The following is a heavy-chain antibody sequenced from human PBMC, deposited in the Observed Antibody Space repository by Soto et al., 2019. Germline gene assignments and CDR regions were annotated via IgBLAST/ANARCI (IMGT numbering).Heavy chain of an antibody. D-gene: IGHD3-16*01. CDR3: AKGSDYVFKGTPFRKVQYSYYYMAV. J-gene: IGHJ6*03. V-gene: IGHV3-23*01. CDR1: GFTFSNFA. CDR2: ISGRGDNK. Sequence: EVQLLESGGALVQSGGSLRLSCAASGFTFSNFAMSWVRQAPGKGLEWVSGISGRGDNKDHADSVKGRFTISRDNSKNTRYLQMTILGAQDTTVYYCAKGSDYVFKGTPFRKVQYSYYYMAVLGKGTTVTVSS.